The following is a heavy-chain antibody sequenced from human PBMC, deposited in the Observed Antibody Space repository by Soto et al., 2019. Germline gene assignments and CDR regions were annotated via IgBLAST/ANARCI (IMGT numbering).Heavy chain of an antibody. CDR3: ANAPSTLVNPGDAFDI. D-gene: IGHD2-2*01. J-gene: IGHJ3*02. CDR1: GFTFSSYA. Sequence: EVQLLESGGGLVQPGGSLRLSCAASGFTFSSYAMSWVRQAPGKGLEWVSAISGSGGSTYYADSVKGRFTISRDNSKHTLYLQMNSLRAEDTAVYYCANAPSTLVNPGDAFDIWGQGTMVTVSS. V-gene: IGHV3-23*01. CDR2: ISGSGGST.